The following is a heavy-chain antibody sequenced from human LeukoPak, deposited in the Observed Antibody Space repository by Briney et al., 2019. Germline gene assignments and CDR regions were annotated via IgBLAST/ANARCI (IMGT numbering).Heavy chain of an antibody. CDR1: GFTFSSYA. V-gene: IGHV3-23*01. J-gene: IGHJ4*02. CDR2: ISASGGST. Sequence: GGSLRLSCAASGFTFSSYAMSWVRQAPGQGLEWVSGISASGGSTYYADSVKGRFTISRDNSKNTLFVQMNSLRAEDTAVYYCVKGGRAARPDYFDYWGQGTLVTVSS. D-gene: IGHD6-6*01. CDR3: VKGGRAARPDYFDY.